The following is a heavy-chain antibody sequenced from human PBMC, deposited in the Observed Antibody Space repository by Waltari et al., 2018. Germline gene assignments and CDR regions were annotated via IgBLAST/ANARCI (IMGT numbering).Heavy chain of an antibody. CDR3: AGGGGFLCDI. Sequence: EVQLVESGGGLVQPGGSLRLSCAVSGFTFSSLWMSWFRQAPGKGLEWVANIKQDGSEIYYVDSVKGRLTISRDNAKNSLYLQMNSLTTEDTAVYYCAGGGGFLCDIWGQGTLVTVSS. J-gene: IGHJ3*02. CDR2: IKQDGSEI. V-gene: IGHV3-7*01. CDR1: GFTFSSLW. D-gene: IGHD3-3*01.